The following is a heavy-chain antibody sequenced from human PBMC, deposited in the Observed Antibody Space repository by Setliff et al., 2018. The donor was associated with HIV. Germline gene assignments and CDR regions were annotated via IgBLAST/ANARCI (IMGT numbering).Heavy chain of an antibody. J-gene: IGHJ4*02. CDR2: IRYDGSNK. Sequence: GGSLRLSCAASGFTFSSYGMHWVRQAPGKGLEWVAFIRYDGSNKYYADPVRGRFAISRDNFKNTVYLQVHSLRIEDTAVYYCARDLASPDYSSGCPGYWGQGTLVTVSS. D-gene: IGHD6-19*01. CDR1: GFTFSSYG. V-gene: IGHV3-30*02. CDR3: ARDLASPDYSSGCPGY.